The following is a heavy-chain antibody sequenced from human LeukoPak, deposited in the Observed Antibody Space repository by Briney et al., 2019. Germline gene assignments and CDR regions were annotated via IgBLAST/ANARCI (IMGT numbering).Heavy chain of an antibody. CDR2: ISAYNVNT. CDR3: ATIDKPGIALAALDY. V-gene: IGHV1-18*01. Sequence: ASVKVSCKASGYTFTSYGISWVRQDPGQGLEWMGWISAYNVNTNYAQKLQGRVTMTTDTTTSSAYMERRSLRADDTAVYYCATIDKPGIALAALDYWGQGTLVTVSS. D-gene: IGHD6-19*01. CDR1: GYTFTSYG. J-gene: IGHJ4*02.